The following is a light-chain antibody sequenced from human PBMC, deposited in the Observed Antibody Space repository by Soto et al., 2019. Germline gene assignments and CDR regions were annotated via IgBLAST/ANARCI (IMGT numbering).Light chain of an antibody. CDR2: GGS. CDR1: QSVTNSR. Sequence: EIVLTQSPGTLSLSPGERATLSCRASQSVTNSRLAWYQQKPGQAPKVLIYGGSNRATGIPDRFSGSGSGTDFTLTISSLQSEDFAVYYCQQYNNWPYTFGQGTRVEIK. J-gene: IGKJ2*01. CDR3: QQYNNWPYT. V-gene: IGKV3-20*01.